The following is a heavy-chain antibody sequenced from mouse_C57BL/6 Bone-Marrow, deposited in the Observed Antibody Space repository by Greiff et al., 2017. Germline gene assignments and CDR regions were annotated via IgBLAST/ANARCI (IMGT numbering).Heavy chain of an antibody. J-gene: IGHJ2*01. V-gene: IGHV1-64*01. D-gene: IGHD1-1*01. Sequence: VQLQQPGAELVKPGASVKLSCKASGYTFTSYWMHWVKQRPGQGLEWIGKIHPNSGGTNYNEKFKGKAPLTVDKSSSTAYMHLSSLTAEDSAVYYCARADLELRTYWGQGTTLTVS. CDR2: IHPNSGGT. CDR1: GYTFTSYW. CDR3: ARADLELRTY.